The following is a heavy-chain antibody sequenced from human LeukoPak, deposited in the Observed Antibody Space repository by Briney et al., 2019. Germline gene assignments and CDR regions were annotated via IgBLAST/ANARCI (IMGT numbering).Heavy chain of an antibody. J-gene: IGHJ4*02. CDR2: IYWDDDK. CDR1: RFSLSTSGVG. Sequence: SGPTLVNPTETLTLTCTFSRFSLSTSGVGVAWIRQPPGKALEWLAFIYWDDDKRYSPSLKNRLTVIKDTSKNQVVLIMANMDPVDTATYYSAHRQQYNSNCNEGYFDYWGQRTLVTVSS. CDR3: AHRQQYNSNCNEGYFDY. V-gene: IGHV2-5*02. D-gene: IGHD6-13*01.